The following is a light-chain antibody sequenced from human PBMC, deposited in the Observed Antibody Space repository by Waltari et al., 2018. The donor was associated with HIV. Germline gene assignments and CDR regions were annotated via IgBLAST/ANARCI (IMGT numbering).Light chain of an antibody. CDR1: NIRSKR. CDR3: QVWESSTDDHQVV. J-gene: IGLJ2*01. Sequence: SYVLTQPPSVSVAPGQTARMTSGGNNIRSKRLHWYQQKPGQAPVPVVDDDRDRPSGIPERFSGTNFGNTATLTITRVEAGDEADYYCQVWESSTDDHQVVFGGGTKLTVL. CDR2: DDR. V-gene: IGLV3-21*02.